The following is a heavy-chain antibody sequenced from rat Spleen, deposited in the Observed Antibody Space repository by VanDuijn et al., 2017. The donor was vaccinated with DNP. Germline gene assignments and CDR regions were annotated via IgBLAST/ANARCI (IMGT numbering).Heavy chain of an antibody. D-gene: IGHD1-7*01. CDR1: GFTFSDYY. Sequence: EVQLVESGGGLVQPGRPLKLSCAASGFTFSDYYMAWVRQAPTKGLEWVAYISTGGGNTYYRDPVKGRFTISRDYARSTLYLQMDSLRSEDTATYYCATSSYFGYDYGFAYWGQGTLVTVSS. CDR3: ATSSYFGYDYGFAY. CDR2: ISTGGGNT. V-gene: IGHV5-25*01. J-gene: IGHJ3*01.